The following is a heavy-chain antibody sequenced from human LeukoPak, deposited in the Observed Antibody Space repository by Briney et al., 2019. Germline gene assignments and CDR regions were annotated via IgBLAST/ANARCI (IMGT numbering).Heavy chain of an antibody. CDR2: INWNGGST. D-gene: IGHD3-22*01. Sequence: GGSLRLSCATSGFTFDDYAMNWARQAPGKGLEWVSSINWNGGSTGYADSIKGRFTISRDNAKKSLYLQMNSLRVEDTALYYCARAGPDYYDSSGQFDYWGQGTLVTVSS. V-gene: IGHV3-20*04. CDR3: ARAGPDYYDSSGQFDY. J-gene: IGHJ4*02. CDR1: GFTFDDYA.